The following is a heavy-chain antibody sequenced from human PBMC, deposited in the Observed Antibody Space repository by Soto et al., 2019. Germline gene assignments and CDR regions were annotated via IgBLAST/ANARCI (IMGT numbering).Heavy chain of an antibody. V-gene: IGHV3-74*01. CDR1: GFTFSNYW. J-gene: IGHJ4*02. CDR2: INSDGSST. Sequence: GGPLRLSCTAVGFTFSNYWMHWVRQAPGKGLVWVSRINSDGSSTSYADPVKGRFTISRDNAKNTLYLQMNSLRAEDTAVYYCAVTIFDYWGQGTLVTVSS. CDR3: AVTIFDY. D-gene: IGHD4-17*01.